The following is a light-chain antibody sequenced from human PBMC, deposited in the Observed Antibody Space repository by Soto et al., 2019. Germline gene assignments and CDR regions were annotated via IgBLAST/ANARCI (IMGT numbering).Light chain of an antibody. CDR1: QSVSSN. V-gene: IGKV3D-15*01. CDR3: QQYNNWHPLT. Sequence: EIVLTQSPGTLSLSQGERATFSCRASQSVSSNYFAWYQQKPGQAPRLLIFGASTRAPGIPDRFSGSGSGTEFTLTISSLQSKDFAVYYCQQYNNWHPLTFGGGTKVDIK. J-gene: IGKJ4*01. CDR2: GAS.